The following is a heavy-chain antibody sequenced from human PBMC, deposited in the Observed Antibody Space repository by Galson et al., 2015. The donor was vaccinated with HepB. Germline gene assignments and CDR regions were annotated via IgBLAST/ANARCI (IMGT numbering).Heavy chain of an antibody. Sequence: SLRLSCAASGLSFRRYGFHWVRQAPGKRLDWVAVIRYDGIDKYYAESVRGRFSVSRDNSKNTVYLHMSSLRAEDTGVYFCARDAEGDFGAAYCYYYMDIWGTGTTVTVSS. CDR1: GLSFRRYG. V-gene: IGHV3-33*01. CDR2: IRYDGIDK. J-gene: IGHJ6*03. CDR3: ARDAEGDFGAAYCYYYMDI. D-gene: IGHD2-21*02.